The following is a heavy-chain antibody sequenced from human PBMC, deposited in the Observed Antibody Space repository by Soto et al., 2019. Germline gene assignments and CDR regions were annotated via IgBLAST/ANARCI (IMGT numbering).Heavy chain of an antibody. V-gene: IGHV1-69*06. J-gene: IGHJ4*02. CDR3: ATADPMYFDY. Sequence: SVKVSCKASGGTFSSYAISWVRQAPGQGLEWMGGIIPIVGTANYAQKFQGRVTMTEDTSTDTAYMELSRLRTEDTAVYYCATADPMYFDYWGQGTLVTVSS. CDR1: GGTFSSYA. CDR2: IIPIVGTA. D-gene: IGHD2-2*01.